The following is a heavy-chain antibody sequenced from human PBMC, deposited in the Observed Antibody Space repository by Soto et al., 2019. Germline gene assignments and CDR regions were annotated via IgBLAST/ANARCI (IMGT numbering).Heavy chain of an antibody. CDR3: AKVVGKNWFDP. V-gene: IGHV4-59*01. J-gene: IGHJ5*02. Sequence: SETLSLTCSISGGSISGYYWSWIRQSPGKGLEWIGYIYYTGNTYYNPSFKSRVTISVDTSRNQFSLNLSSVTAADTAVYYCAKVVGKNWFDPWGQGTLVTVSS. CDR2: IYYTGNT. CDR1: GGSISGYY. D-gene: IGHD2-15*01.